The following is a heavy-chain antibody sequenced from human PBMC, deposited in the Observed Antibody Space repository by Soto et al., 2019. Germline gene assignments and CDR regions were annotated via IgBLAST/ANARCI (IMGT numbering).Heavy chain of an antibody. D-gene: IGHD6-6*01. Sequence: PGGSLRLSCAASGFTFSDYDIHWVRQVTGKGLEWVSAIGAAGDSYYLGSVKGRFTISRENAKNSLYLQMNNLRAGDTAVYYCARALGSRLSSGSYYFDYWGQGTLVTVSS. V-gene: IGHV3-13*01. CDR1: GFTFSDYD. J-gene: IGHJ4*02. CDR2: IGAAGDS. CDR3: ARALGSRLSSGSYYFDY.